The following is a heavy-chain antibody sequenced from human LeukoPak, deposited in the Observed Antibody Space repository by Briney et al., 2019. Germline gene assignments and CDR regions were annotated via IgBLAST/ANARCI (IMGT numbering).Heavy chain of an antibody. CDR3: AGGNLKYYGDYVNYYYGMDV. CDR2: INHSGST. V-gene: IGHV4-34*01. J-gene: IGHJ6*02. D-gene: IGHD4-17*01. Sequence: SETLSLTCAVYGGSFSGYYWSWIRQPPGKGLEWIGEINHSGSTNYNPSLKSRVTISVDTSKNQFSLKLSSVTAADTAVYYCAGGNLKYYGDYVNYYYGMDVWGQGTTVTVSS. CDR1: GGSFSGYY.